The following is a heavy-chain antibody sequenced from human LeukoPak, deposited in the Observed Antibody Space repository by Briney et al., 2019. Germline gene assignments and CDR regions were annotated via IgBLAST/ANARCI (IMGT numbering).Heavy chain of an antibody. J-gene: IGHJ3*02. CDR3: AMPEKYDILTGYYTHGAFDI. CDR2: IYYSGST. CDR1: GGSISSSSYY. Sequence: SETLSLTCTVSGGSISSSSYYWGWVRQPPGKGLEWIGSIYYSGSTYYNPSLKSRVTISVDTSKNQFSLKLSSVTAAGTAVYYCAMPEKYDILTGYYTHGAFDIWGQGTMVTVSS. D-gene: IGHD3-9*01. V-gene: IGHV4-39*01.